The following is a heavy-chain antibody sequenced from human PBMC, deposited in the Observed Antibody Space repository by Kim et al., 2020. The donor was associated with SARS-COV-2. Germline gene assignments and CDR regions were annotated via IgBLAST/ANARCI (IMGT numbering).Heavy chain of an antibody. CDR2: ISSSGSTI. CDR1: GFTFSDYY. CDR3: ARRGVVVIIGIDAFDI. V-gene: IGHV3-11*01. J-gene: IGHJ3*02. Sequence: GGSLRLSCAASGFTFSDYYMSWIRQAPGKGLEWVSYISSSGSTIYYADSVKGRFTISRDNAKNSLYLQMNSLRAEDTAVYYCARRGVVVIIGIDAFDIWGQGTMVTVSS. D-gene: IGHD3-22*01.